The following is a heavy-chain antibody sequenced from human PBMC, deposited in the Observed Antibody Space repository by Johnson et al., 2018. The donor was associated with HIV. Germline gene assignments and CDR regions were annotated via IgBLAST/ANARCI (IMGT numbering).Heavy chain of an antibody. CDR2: IYSGGST. CDR1: GFTVSSNY. CDR3: ARGLIIQLWLQAAFDI. Sequence: EVQLVESGGGVVQPGRSQRLSCAASGFTVSSNYMSWVRQAPGKGLEWVSVIYSGGSTYYADSVKGRFTISRDNSKNTLYLQMNSLRAEDTAVYYCARGLIIQLWLQAAFDIWGQGTMVTVSS. J-gene: IGHJ3*02. V-gene: IGHV3-53*01. D-gene: IGHD5-18*01.